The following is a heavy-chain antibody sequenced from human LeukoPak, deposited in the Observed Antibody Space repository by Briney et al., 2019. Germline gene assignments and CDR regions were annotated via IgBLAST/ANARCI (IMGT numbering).Heavy chain of an antibody. D-gene: IGHD1-1*01. CDR2: IWYDGSNK. V-gene: IGHV3-33*01. CDR3: ASSNLSTKI. J-gene: IGHJ4*02. Sequence: GRSLRLSCAASGFTFSSYGMHWVRQAPGKGLEWVAVIWYDGSNKYYADSVKGRFTISRDNSKNTLYLQMNSLRAEDTAVYYCASSNLSTKIWGQGTLVTVSS. CDR1: GFTFSSYG.